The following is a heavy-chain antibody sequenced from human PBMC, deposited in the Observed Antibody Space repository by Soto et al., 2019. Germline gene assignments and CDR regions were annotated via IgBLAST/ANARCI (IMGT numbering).Heavy chain of an antibody. D-gene: IGHD1-7*01. Sequence: QVQLQQWGAGLLKPSETLSLTCAVYGGSFSGYYWSWIRQPPGKGLEWIGEINHSGSTTYNPSLTSRVTISVDTSKNQFSMKLSSVTAADTGVYDCARGNRYNWNYPIRRAAYNWFDPWGQGTLVTVSS. CDR3: ARGNRYNWNYPIRRAAYNWFDP. CDR2: INHSGST. CDR1: GGSFSGYY. V-gene: IGHV4-34*01. J-gene: IGHJ5*02.